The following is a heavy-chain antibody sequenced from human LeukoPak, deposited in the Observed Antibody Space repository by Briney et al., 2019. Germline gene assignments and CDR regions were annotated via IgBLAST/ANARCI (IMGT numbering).Heavy chain of an antibody. V-gene: IGHV3-23*01. D-gene: IGHD1-7*01. CDR3: AKAATGTTKVNWFDP. CDR1: GFTFSSYA. J-gene: IGHJ5*02. CDR2: ISGSGGST. Sequence: GGSLRLSCAASGFTFSSYAMSWVRQAPGKGLEWVSAISGSGGSTYYADSVKGRFTISRDNSKSTLYLQMNSLRAEDTAVYYCAKAATGTTKVNWFDPWGQGTLVTVSS.